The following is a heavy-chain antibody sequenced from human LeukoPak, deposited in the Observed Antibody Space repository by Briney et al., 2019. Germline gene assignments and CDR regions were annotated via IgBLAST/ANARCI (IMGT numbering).Heavy chain of an antibody. J-gene: IGHJ4*02. Sequence: GGSLRLSCAASGFTFSSYSMNWVRQAPGKGLEWVSSISSSSYIYYADSVKGRFTISRDNAKNSLYLQMNSLRAEDTAVYYCARDSSLWFGELLFDYWGQGTLVTVSS. CDR3: ARDSSLWFGELLFDY. CDR2: ISSSSYI. V-gene: IGHV3-21*01. CDR1: GFTFSSYS. D-gene: IGHD3-10*01.